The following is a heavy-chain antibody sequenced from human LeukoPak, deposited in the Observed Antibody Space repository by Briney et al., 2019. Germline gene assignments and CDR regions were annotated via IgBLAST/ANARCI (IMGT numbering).Heavy chain of an antibody. V-gene: IGHV4-61*02. CDR2: IYTSGST. CDR1: GGSISSGSYY. D-gene: IGHD6-13*01. CDR3: ARLAAAGTLSFDY. Sequence: SETLSLTCTVSGGSISSGSYYWSWIRQPAGKGLEWIGRIYTSGSTNYNPSLKSRVTISVDTSKNQFSLKLSSVTAADTAVYYCARLAAAGTLSFDYWGQGTLVTVSS. J-gene: IGHJ4*02.